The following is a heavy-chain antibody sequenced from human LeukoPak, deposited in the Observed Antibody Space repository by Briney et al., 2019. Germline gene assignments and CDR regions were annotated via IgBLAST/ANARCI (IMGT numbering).Heavy chain of an antibody. V-gene: IGHV4-59*11. CDR3: AREYSGSYFDY. Sequence: SETLSLTCAVYGVSFRGHYWSWIRQPPGKGLEWIGYIYYSGSTNYNPSLKSRVTISVDTSKNQFSLKLSSVTAADTAVYYCAREYSGSYFDYWGQGTLVTVSS. CDR1: GVSFRGHY. J-gene: IGHJ4*02. D-gene: IGHD1-26*01. CDR2: IYYSGST.